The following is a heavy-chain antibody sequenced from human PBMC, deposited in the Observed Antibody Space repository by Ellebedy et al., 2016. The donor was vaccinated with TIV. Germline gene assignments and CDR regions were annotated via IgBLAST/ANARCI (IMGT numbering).Heavy chain of an antibody. Sequence: LRLXXTVSGGSISSGDYYWSWIRQPPGKGLEWIGYIYYSGSTYYNPSLKSRVTISVDTSKNQFSLKLSSVTAADTAVYYCARGLGTMVRGVNYYYYYYMDVWGKGTTVTVSS. CDR1: GGSISSGDYY. V-gene: IGHV4-30-4*01. J-gene: IGHJ6*03. CDR2: IYYSGST. CDR3: ARGLGTMVRGVNYYYYYYMDV. D-gene: IGHD3-10*01.